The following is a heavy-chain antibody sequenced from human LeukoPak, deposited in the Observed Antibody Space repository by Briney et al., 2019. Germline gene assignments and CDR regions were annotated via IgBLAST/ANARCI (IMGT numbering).Heavy chain of an antibody. CDR1: GGSISSGGYS. D-gene: IGHD5-24*01. CDR3: AGHADGYYFDY. J-gene: IGHJ4*02. CDR2: IYHSGST. Sequence: SETLSLTCAVSGGSISSGGYSCSWIRQPPGKGLEWIGYIYHSGSTYYNPSLKSRVTISVDRSKNQFSLKLSSVTAADTAVYYCAGHADGYYFDYWGQGTLVTVSS. V-gene: IGHV4-30-2*01.